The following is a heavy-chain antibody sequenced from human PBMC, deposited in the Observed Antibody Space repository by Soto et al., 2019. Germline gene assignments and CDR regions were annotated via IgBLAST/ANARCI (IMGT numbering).Heavy chain of an antibody. CDR1: GFTFSSYS. Sequence: PGGSLRLSCAASGFTFSSYSMNWVRQAPGKGLEWVSSISGSSGSIYYADSVKGRFTISRDNAKNSLYLQMNSLGAEDTAVYYCARRVATIYYYYDGMDVWGQGTTVTVSS. V-gene: IGHV3-21*01. J-gene: IGHJ6*02. D-gene: IGHD5-12*01. CDR2: ISGSSGSI. CDR3: ARRVATIYYYYDGMDV.